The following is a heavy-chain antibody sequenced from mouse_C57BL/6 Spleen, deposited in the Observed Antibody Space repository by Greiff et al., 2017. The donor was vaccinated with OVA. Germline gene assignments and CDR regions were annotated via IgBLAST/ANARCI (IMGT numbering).Heavy chain of an antibody. J-gene: IGHJ1*03. D-gene: IGHD1-1*01. Sequence: DVMLVESGGGLVQPGESLKLSCESNEYEFPSHDMSWVRKTPEKRLELVAAINSDGGSTYYPDTMERRFIISRDNTKKTLYLQMSSLRSEDTALYYCARHGNYGSSRGYFDVWGTGTTVTVSS. V-gene: IGHV5-2*01. CDR2: INSDGGST. CDR3: ARHGNYGSSRGYFDV. CDR1: EYEFPSHD.